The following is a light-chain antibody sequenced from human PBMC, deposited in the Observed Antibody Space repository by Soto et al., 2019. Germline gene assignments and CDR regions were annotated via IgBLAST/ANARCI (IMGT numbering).Light chain of an antibody. CDR3: SSFTSINTGV. CDR2: EVS. Sequence: QSALTQPASVSGSPGQSITISCTGTSSYVGGYNYVSWYQQHPGKAPKLMIYEVSNRPSGVSNRFSGSKSGNTASLTISGLQTEDEADYYCSSFTSINTGVFGGGTKLTVL. J-gene: IGLJ3*02. CDR1: SSYVGGYNY. V-gene: IGLV2-14*01.